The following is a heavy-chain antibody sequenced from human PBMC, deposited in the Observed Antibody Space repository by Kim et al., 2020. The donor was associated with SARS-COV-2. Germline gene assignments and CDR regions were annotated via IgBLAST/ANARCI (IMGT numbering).Heavy chain of an antibody. V-gene: IGHV4-59*01. D-gene: IGHD5-12*01. CDR3: ARDSSGGYDYLDY. J-gene: IGHJ4*02. CDR1: GGSISTYY. Sequence: SETLSLTCTVSGGSISTYYWTWVRQPPGKGLEWIGYIYYSGTTNYNPSLKSRVTISVDTSKNQFSLKLKSVTAADTAFYYCARDSSGGYDYLDYWGQGTLVTVSS. CDR2: IYYSGTT.